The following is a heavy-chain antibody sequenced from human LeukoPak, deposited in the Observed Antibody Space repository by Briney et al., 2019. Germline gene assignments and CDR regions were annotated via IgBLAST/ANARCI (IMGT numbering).Heavy chain of an antibody. J-gene: IGHJ6*02. CDR3: ARDPSFVVVVVAATPRTDYGMDV. V-gene: IGHV3-66*01. Sequence: GGSLRLSCEASGISVNVSYLSWVRQAPGRGLEWVSVIYNSGRTFYADSVKGRFTVSRDNAKNSLYLQMNSLRAEDTAVYYCARDPSFVVVVVAATPRTDYGMDVWGQGTTVTVSS. CDR1: GISVNVSY. D-gene: IGHD2-15*01. CDR2: IYNSGRT.